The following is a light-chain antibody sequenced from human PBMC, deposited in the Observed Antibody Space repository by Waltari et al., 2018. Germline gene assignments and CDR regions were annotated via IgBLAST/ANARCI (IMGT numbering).Light chain of an antibody. J-gene: IGKJ4*01. CDR3: YQRSNWPRT. V-gene: IGKV3-11*01. CDR1: QSVSSY. CDR2: DAS. Sequence: EIVFTQSPATLSLSPGERVTLSCRASQSVSSYLDWYQQKPGQAPRLLIFDASNRATGIPARFSGSGSGTDFTLTISSLEPEDFAVYYCYQRSNWPRTFGGGTKVEIK.